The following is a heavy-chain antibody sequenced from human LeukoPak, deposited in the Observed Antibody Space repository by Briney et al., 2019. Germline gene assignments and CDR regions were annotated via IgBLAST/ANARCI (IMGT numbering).Heavy chain of an antibody. Sequence: SSETLSLTCTVSGGSITKYYWSWIRQPPGKGLEWIGYIYYSGSTNYSPSLKSRVTISVDTSKNQFSVKLTSVTAADTAVYYCARYRGGSGSWLFDYWGQGTLVTVSS. D-gene: IGHD6-13*01. CDR1: GGSITKYY. J-gene: IGHJ4*02. V-gene: IGHV4-59*08. CDR2: IYYSGST. CDR3: ARYRGGSGSWLFDY.